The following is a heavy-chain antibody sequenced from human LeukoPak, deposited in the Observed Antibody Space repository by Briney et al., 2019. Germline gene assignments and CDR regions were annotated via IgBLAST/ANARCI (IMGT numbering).Heavy chain of an antibody. CDR1: GYTFTGYY. J-gene: IGHJ3*02. D-gene: IGHD2-2*02. Sequence: GASVKVSCKASGYTFTGYYMHWVQQAPGQGLEWMGWINPNSGGTNYAQKFQGRVTMTRDTSISTAYMELSRLRSDDTAVYYCARDPNRAINAFDIWGQGTMVTVSS. V-gene: IGHV1-2*02. CDR2: INPNSGGT. CDR3: ARDPNRAINAFDI.